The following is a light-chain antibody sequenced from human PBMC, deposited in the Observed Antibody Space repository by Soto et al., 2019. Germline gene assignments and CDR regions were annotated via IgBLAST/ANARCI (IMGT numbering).Light chain of an antibody. CDR2: DVS. Sequence: QSALTQPRSVSGSPGQSVTISCTGTSGDVGGYNYVSWYQQHPGKAPKLMIYDVSKRPSGVPDRFSGSKSGNTASLTISGLQAEDEADYYCCSYAGSYVFGTRTKLTVL. CDR3: CSYAGSYV. CDR1: SGDVGGYNY. J-gene: IGLJ1*01. V-gene: IGLV2-11*01.